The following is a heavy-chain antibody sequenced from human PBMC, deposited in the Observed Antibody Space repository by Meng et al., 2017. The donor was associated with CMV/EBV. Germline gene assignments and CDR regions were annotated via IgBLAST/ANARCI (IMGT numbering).Heavy chain of an antibody. J-gene: IGHJ5*02. CDR3: ARVYCSGGSCYGNWFDP. V-gene: IGHV4-30-4*08. CDR1: GGSISSGDYY. Sequence: VQLREPGPGPVKPSQTLSLTCTVSGGSISSGDYYWSWIRQPPGKGLEWIGYIYYSGSTYYNPSLKSRVTISVDTSKNQFSLKLSSVTAADTAVYYCARVYCSGGSCYGNWFDPWGQGTLVTVSS. CDR2: IYYSGST. D-gene: IGHD2-15*01.